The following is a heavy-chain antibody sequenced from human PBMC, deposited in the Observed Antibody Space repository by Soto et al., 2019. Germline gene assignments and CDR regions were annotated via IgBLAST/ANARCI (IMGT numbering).Heavy chain of an antibody. CDR2: IYHRGDT. CDR3: ATGVDAAKDGY. Sequence: VQLVESGGGLIQPGGSLRLSCAASGVTVSSNHMTWIRQAPGRGPEWVSTIYHRGDTFYADAVKGRFATSRDNSKNMLYPQMNSLRPEDTAVYYGATGVDAAKDGYWGQGTLVTVSS. V-gene: IGHV3-53*01. CDR1: GVTVSSNH. J-gene: IGHJ4*02. D-gene: IGHD5-18*01.